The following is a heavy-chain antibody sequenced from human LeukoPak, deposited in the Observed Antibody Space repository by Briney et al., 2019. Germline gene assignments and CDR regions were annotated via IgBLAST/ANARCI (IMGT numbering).Heavy chain of an antibody. V-gene: IGHV4-4*07. CDR2: IYTSGST. CDR1: GGSISSYY. Sequence: SETLSLTCTVSGGSISSYYWSWIRQPAGKGLEWVGRIYTSGSTNYNPPLKSRVTMSVDTSKNQFSLKLSSVTAADTAVYYCARGGKNWNDDYWGQGTLVTVSS. CDR3: ARGGKNWNDDY. J-gene: IGHJ4*02. D-gene: IGHD1-1*01.